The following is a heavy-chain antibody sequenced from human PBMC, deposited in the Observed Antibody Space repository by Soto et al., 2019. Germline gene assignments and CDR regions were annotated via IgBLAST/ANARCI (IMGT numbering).Heavy chain of an antibody. Sequence: PGGSLRLSCAASGFIFSNAWINWVRQAPGKGLEWVGRVKSKTDGGTTDLAAPVKGRFAISRDDSKKMVYLEMNSLKTEDSAIYYCTTDSYMTNIIVRFDYWGHGTLVTVS. CDR2: VKSKTDGGTT. D-gene: IGHD4-17*01. CDR1: GFIFSNAW. J-gene: IGHJ4*01. CDR3: TTDSYMTNIIVRFDY. V-gene: IGHV3-15*07.